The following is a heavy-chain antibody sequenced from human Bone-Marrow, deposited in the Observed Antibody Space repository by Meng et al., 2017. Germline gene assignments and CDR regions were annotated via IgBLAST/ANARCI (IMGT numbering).Heavy chain of an antibody. CDR2: INPKSGDT. CDR3: ARDEDISAAGKLFGDY. V-gene: IGHV1-2*06. J-gene: IGHJ4*02. CDR1: GYTFPGYW. Sequence: ASVKVSCKASGYTFPGYWLHWVRRAPGQGREWRGRINPKSGDTHYAQRSQARVTMTGDTSISTAYMERSGLRDDDTAMYYCARDEDISAAGKLFGDYWGQGTLVTVSS. D-gene: IGHD6-25*01.